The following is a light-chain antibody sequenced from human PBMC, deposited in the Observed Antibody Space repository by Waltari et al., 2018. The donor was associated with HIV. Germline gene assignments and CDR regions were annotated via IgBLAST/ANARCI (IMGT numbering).Light chain of an antibody. CDR3: QQLKTYPLS. Sequence: IQLTQSPSFLSASVGERLTITCRATQGVGSYLAWYQQKPGKAPNLLIYSVSILQTGVPSRFSGSASGTEFTLTITHLQPEDFATYYCQQLKTYPLSFGGGTKVEIK. V-gene: IGKV1-9*01. CDR1: QGVGSY. CDR2: SVS. J-gene: IGKJ4*01.